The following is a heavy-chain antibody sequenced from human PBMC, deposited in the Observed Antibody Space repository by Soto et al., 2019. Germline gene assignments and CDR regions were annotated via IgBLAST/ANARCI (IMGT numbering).Heavy chain of an antibody. CDR2: ISGSGGST. J-gene: IGHJ4*02. CDR1: GFTFSTYA. V-gene: IGHV3-23*01. CDR3: AKDPARLAAAVYFDY. D-gene: IGHD6-13*01. Sequence: GGSLRLSCAASGFTFSTYAMSWVRQAPGKGPEWVSAISGSGGSTYYADSVKGRFTISRDNSKNTLYLQMNSLRAEDTAVYYCAKDPARLAAAVYFDYWGQGTLVTVSS.